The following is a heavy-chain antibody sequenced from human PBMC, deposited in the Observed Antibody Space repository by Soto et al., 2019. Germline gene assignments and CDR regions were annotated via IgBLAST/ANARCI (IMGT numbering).Heavy chain of an antibody. Sequence: EVQLLESGGGLVQPGGSLRLSCAASGFTFSSHAMSWVRQAPGKGLQWISSISDSGSNTYYAGSVKGRFTISRDNSKNTLFLQMTSLRVKDTAIYYCAKGRYGDYGWFDPWGQGTLVTVSS. D-gene: IGHD4-17*01. CDR3: AKGRYGDYGWFDP. V-gene: IGHV3-23*01. CDR2: ISDSGSNT. J-gene: IGHJ5*02. CDR1: GFTFSSHA.